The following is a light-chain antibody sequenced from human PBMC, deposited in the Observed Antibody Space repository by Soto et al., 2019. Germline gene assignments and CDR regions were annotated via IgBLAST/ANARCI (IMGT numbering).Light chain of an antibody. CDR2: ATS. Sequence: DIQMTQSPLSLSASVGDRVSVTCRASQSVNTNLHWFQQKPGKAPKLLSFATSNLHSGIPSRFSGSGSGTDFTLTISSLQPEDFASYYCQQTYNAPHTFGQGTRVEIK. CDR1: QSVNTN. CDR3: QQTYNAPHT. V-gene: IGKV1-39*01. J-gene: IGKJ2*01.